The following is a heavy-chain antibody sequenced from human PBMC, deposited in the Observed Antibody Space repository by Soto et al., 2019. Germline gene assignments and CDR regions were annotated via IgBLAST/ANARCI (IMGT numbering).Heavy chain of an antibody. D-gene: IGHD3-22*01. CDR3: ARAAQRYYYDSSGSDY. J-gene: IGHJ4*02. Sequence: ISWVRQAPGQGLEWMGGIIPIFGTANYAQKFQGRVTITADKSTSTAYMELSSLRSEDTAVYYCARAAQRYYYDSSGSDYWGQGTLVTVSS. V-gene: IGHV1-69*06. CDR2: IIPIFGTA.